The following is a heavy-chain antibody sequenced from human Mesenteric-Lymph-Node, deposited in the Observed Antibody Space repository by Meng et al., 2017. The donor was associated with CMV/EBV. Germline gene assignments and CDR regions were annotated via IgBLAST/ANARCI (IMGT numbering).Heavy chain of an antibody. V-gene: IGHV4-30-4*08. D-gene: IGHD3-10*02. CDR3: ARDVGGYMVDY. J-gene: IGHJ4*02. Sequence: SEALSLTCTVSGGSIRSGDYYWSWIRQPSGKGLEWIGYIYYSGSAYYNPSLKSRVTISLDTSKNQFSLNLSSVTAADTAVYYCARDVGGYMVDYWGQGTLVTVSS. CDR2: IYYSGSA. CDR1: GGSIRSGDYY.